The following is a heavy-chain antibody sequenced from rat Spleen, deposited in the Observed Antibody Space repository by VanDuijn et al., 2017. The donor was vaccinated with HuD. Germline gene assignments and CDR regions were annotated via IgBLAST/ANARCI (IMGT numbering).Heavy chain of an antibody. V-gene: IGHV5S23*01. D-gene: IGHD4-1*01. CDR1: GFTFSNYD. CDR2: ISTGGGNT. Sequence: EVQLVESGGGLVQPGRSLKLSCAASGFTFSNYDMAWVRQAPTKGLEWVASISTGGGNTYYRDSVKGRFTISRDNAKSTLYLQMNSLRSEDTATYYCTREAGYYFDYWGQGVMVTVSS. J-gene: IGHJ2*01. CDR3: TREAGYYFDY.